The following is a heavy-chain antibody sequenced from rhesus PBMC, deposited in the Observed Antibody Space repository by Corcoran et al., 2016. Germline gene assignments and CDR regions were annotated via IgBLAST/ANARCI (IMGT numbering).Heavy chain of an antibody. CDR2: IYGSGGST. D-gene: IGHD6-31*01. J-gene: IGHJ1*01. Sequence: QVQLQESGPGLVKPSETLPLTCAVPGASISRNYWSWIRQAPGKGLEWIGRIYGSGGSTDYNPSLKSRVTISIDTSKNQFSLKLSSVTAADTAVYYCASGSGWYLGYFEFWGQGALVTVSS. CDR3: ASGSGWYLGYFEF. CDR1: GASISRNY. V-gene: IGHV4S2*01.